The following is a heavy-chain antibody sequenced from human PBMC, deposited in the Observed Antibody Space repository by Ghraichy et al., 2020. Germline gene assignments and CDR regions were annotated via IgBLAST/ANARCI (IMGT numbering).Heavy chain of an antibody. CDR2: INHSGST. CDR1: GGSFSGYY. J-gene: IGHJ6*04. D-gene: IGHD6-13*01. CDR3: ATSSPAGPRARYLYYYYGMDG. Sequence: SETLSLTCAVYGGSFSGYYWSWIRQPPGKGLEWIGEINHSGSTNYNPSLKSRVTISVDTSKNQFSLKLSSVTAADTAVYYCATSSPAGPRARYLYYYYGMDGWGEGTTVTVSS. V-gene: IGHV4-34*01.